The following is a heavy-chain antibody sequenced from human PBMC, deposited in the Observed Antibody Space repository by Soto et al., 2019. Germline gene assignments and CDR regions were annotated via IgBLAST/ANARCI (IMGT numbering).Heavy chain of an antibody. Sequence: WGSLRLSCAASGFTFSSYSMNWVRQAPGKGLEWVSYISSSSSTIYYADSVKGRFTISRDNAKNSLYLQMNSLRDEDTAVYYCARERGYSYGYSGEYYFDYWGQGTLVTVSS. V-gene: IGHV3-48*02. CDR2: ISSSSSTI. D-gene: IGHD5-18*01. CDR3: ARERGYSYGYSGEYYFDY. J-gene: IGHJ4*02. CDR1: GFTFSSYS.